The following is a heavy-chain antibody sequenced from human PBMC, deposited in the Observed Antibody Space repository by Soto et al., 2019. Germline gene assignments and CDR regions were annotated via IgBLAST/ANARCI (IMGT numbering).Heavy chain of an antibody. J-gene: IGHJ4*02. CDR1: GFTFSSYS. V-gene: IGHV3-48*01. CDR2: ISSSSSTI. CDR3: ARDSGYDFDY. Sequence: EVQLVESGGGLVQPGGSLRLSCAASGFTFSSYSMNWVRQAPGKGLEWVSYISSSSSTIYYADSVKGRFTISRDNAKTSLYLKMNSLRAEDTAVYYCARDSGYDFDYWGQGTLVTVSS. D-gene: IGHD5-12*01.